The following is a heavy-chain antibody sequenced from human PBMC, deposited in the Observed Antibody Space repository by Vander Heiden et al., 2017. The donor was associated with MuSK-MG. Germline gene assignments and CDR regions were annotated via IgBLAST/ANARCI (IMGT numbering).Heavy chain of an antibody. V-gene: IGHV3-49*04. D-gene: IGHD3-9*01. CDR1: GFTFGDYA. CDR2: IRSKAYGGTT. J-gene: IGHJ4*02. Sequence: EVQLVESGGGLVQPGRSLRLSCTASGFTFGDYAMSWVRQAPGKGLEWVGFIRSKAYGGTTEYAASVKGRFTISRDDSKSIAYLQMNSLKTEDTAVYYCTRTYYDILTGLDYWGQGTLVTVSS. CDR3: TRTYYDILTGLDY.